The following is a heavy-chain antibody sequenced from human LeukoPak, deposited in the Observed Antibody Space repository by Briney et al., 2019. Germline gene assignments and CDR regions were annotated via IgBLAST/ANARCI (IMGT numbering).Heavy chain of an antibody. CDR3: VRGSYGAYDY. Sequence: GGSLRLSCAASGFAFSDYYMSWIRQAPGKGLEWLSYISDSGSNTYYADSVKGRFTISRDNAKNSLYLQMNSLRAEDTAVYYCVRGSYGAYDYWGQGSLVTVSS. D-gene: IGHD4-17*01. CDR2: ISDSGSNT. J-gene: IGHJ4*02. CDR1: GFAFSDYY. V-gene: IGHV3-11*04.